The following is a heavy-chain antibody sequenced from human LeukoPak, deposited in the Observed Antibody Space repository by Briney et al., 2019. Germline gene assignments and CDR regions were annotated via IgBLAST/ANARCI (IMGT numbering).Heavy chain of an antibody. Sequence: SETLSLTCTVSGGSISSNNYYWGWIRQPPGKGLEWIGSIYYSGSTYNNTSLKSQATISVDTTNNQFSLKLTSVTAADTAVYYCASSPSGYWWNFDCWGQGTLVTVSS. CDR3: ASSPSGYWWNFDC. CDR2: IYYSGST. J-gene: IGHJ4*02. CDR1: GGSISSNNYY. V-gene: IGHV4-39*01. D-gene: IGHD3-22*01.